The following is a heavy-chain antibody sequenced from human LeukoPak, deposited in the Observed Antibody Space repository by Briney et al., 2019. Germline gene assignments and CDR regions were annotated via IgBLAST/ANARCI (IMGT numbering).Heavy chain of an antibody. CDR3: TTGRVGYCSSTSCYTGDY. Sequence: GGSLRLSCAASGFTFSNAWMSWVRQAPGKGLEWVGRIKSKTDGETTDYAAPVKGRFTISRDDSKNTLYLQMNSLKTEDTAVYYCTTGRVGYCSSTSCYTGDYWGQGTLVTVSS. V-gene: IGHV3-15*01. J-gene: IGHJ4*02. CDR1: GFTFSNAW. CDR2: IKSKTDGETT. D-gene: IGHD2-2*02.